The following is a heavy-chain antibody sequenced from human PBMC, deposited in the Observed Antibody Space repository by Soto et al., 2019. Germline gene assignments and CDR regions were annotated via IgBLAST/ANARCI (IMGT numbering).Heavy chain of an antibody. Sequence: QVQLQESGPGLVKPSQTLSLTCTVSGASISSGGYYWNWIRQHPGKGLEWIGYIYYSGSTYYNPSLKSRVTISVDTSKNEFSLKLSSVTAVDTAVYYCARDGRGRGIAVAGRFWYFDLWGRGTLVTVSS. CDR3: ARDGRGRGIAVAGRFWYFDL. D-gene: IGHD6-19*01. V-gene: IGHV4-31*03. CDR2: IYYSGST. CDR1: GASISSGGYY. J-gene: IGHJ2*01.